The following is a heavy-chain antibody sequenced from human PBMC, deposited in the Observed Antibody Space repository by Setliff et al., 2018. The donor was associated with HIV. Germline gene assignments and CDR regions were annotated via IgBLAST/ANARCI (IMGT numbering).Heavy chain of an antibody. V-gene: IGHV1-3*03. D-gene: IGHD3-22*01. CDR1: GYTLTELS. CDR3: ARERDSNGYQFDY. J-gene: IGHJ4*02. CDR2: INVDSGNT. Sequence: ASVKVSCKISGYTLTELSIHWVRQAPGQRLEWMGWINVDSGNTKYLQDLQGRVTITSDTSATTAYMEVSNLRSEDMAVYYCARERDSNGYQFDYWGQGTLVTVSS.